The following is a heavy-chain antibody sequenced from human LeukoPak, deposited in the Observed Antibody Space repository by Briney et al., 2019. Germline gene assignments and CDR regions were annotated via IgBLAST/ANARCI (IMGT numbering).Heavy chain of an antibody. J-gene: IGHJ4*02. Sequence: SQTLSLTCTVSGGSISCGDYYWSWIRQPPGKGLEWIGYIYYSGSTCYNPSLKSRVTISVDTSKNQFSLKLSSVTAADTAVYYCARVRVFYSYFDYWGQGTLVTVSS. CDR1: GGSISCGDYY. CDR2: IYYSGST. V-gene: IGHV4-30-4*01. D-gene: IGHD4-11*01. CDR3: ARVRVFYSYFDY.